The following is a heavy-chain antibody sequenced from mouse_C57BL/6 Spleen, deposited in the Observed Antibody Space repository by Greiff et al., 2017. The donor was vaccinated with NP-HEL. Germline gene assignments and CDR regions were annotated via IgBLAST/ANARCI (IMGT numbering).Heavy chain of an antibody. D-gene: IGHD1-1*01. CDR3: ARRDYGSSSPFAY. CDR1: GYTFTDYN. V-gene: IGHV1-22*01. CDR2: INPNNGGT. J-gene: IGHJ3*01. Sequence: EVQGVESGPELVKPGASVKMSCKASGYTFTDYNMHWVKQSHGKSLEWIGYINPNNGGTSYNQKFKGKATLTVNKSSSTAYMELRSLTSEDSAVYYCARRDYGSSSPFAYWGQGTLVTVSA.